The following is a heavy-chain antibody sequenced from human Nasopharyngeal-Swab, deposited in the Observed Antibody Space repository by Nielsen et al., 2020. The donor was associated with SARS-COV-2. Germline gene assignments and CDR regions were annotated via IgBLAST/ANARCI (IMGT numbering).Heavy chain of an antibody. Sequence: ASVKVSCKASGYTFTSYGISWVRQAPGQGLEWMGWISAYNGNTNYAQKPQGRVTMTTDTSTSTAYIELRSLRSDDTAVYYCARDSPRASFSYGSGSYSSVCDYWGQGTLVTVSS. CDR3: ARDSPRASFSYGSGSYSSVCDY. J-gene: IGHJ4*02. CDR1: GYTFTSYG. CDR2: ISAYNGNT. D-gene: IGHD3-10*01. V-gene: IGHV1-18*04.